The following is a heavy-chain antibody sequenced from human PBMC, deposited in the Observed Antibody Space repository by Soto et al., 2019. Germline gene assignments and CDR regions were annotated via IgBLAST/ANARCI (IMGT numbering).Heavy chain of an antibody. CDR3: VSSTGNYRNFDY. CDR1: GFTFSDHY. CDR2: TRNKANSYTK. Sequence: EVQLVESGGGLVQPGGSLRLSCAASGFTFSDHYMDWVRQAPGKGLEWVGRTRNKANSYTKEYAASVKGRFTISRDDSKNSLYLQLNSLKTEDTPVYYCVSSTGNYRNFDYWGQGTLVTVSS. V-gene: IGHV3-72*01. D-gene: IGHD1-7*01. J-gene: IGHJ4*02.